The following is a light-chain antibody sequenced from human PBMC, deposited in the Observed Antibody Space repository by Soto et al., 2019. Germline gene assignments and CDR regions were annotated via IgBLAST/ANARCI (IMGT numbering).Light chain of an antibody. CDR3: CSYAGGYIYL. CDR1: GNDVGAYNY. J-gene: IGLJ1*01. Sequence: QSALTQPRSGSGSPGQSVTISCTGTGNDVGAYNYVSWYQQHPGRPPKLMIYDVTKWPSGVPERFSGSKSGNTSSLTISGLQAEEEADYFCCSYAGGYIYLCGTGTKLTVL. V-gene: IGLV2-11*01. CDR2: DVT.